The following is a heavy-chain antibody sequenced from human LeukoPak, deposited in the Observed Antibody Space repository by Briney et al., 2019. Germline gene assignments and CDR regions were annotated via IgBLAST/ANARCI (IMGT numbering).Heavy chain of an antibody. D-gene: IGHD6-13*01. V-gene: IGHV4-4*07. J-gene: IGHJ4*02. CDR2: IYTSGST. CDR3: ARDGGSSWYGAPSYYFDY. CDR1: GGSISSYY. Sequence: SETLSLTCTVSGGSISSYYWSWIRQPAGKGLEWIGRIYTSGSTNYNPSLKSRVTMSVDTSKNQFSLKLSSVTAADTAVYYCARDGGSSWYGAPSYYFDYWGQGTLVTVSS.